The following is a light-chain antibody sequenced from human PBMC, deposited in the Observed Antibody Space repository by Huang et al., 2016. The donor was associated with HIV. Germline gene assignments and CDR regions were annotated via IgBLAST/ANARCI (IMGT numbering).Light chain of an antibody. CDR1: QDISIW. V-gene: IGKV1-12*01. CDR2: SAS. CDR3: LQADISPRS. J-gene: IGKJ5*01. Sequence: DIQMTQSPSSVSASEGDTVTITCRASQDISIWLAWYQQKPREAPTLLIHSASILVSGVPSRFSGSGSGTKCSLTINGLRPDDFATYYCLQADISPRSFGQGTRLDIQ.